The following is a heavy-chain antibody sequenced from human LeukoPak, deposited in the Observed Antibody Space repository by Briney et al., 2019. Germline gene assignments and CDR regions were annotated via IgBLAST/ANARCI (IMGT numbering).Heavy chain of an antibody. Sequence: SETLSLTCAVYGGSFSGYYWSWIRQPPGTGLEWIGEINHSGSTNYNPSLKSRVTISVDTSKNQFSLKLSSVTAADTAVYYCATLRRGYYDFFYGMDVWGQGTTVTVSS. CDR2: INHSGST. V-gene: IGHV4-34*01. J-gene: IGHJ6*02. CDR1: GGSFSGYY. CDR3: ATLRRGYYDFFYGMDV. D-gene: IGHD3-3*01.